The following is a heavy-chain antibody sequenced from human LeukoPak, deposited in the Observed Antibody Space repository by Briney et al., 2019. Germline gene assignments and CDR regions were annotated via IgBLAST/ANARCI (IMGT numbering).Heavy chain of an antibody. D-gene: IGHD3-3*01. CDR2: MNPNSGNT. CDR1: GYTFTSYD. V-gene: IGHV1-8*01. Sequence: ASVKVSCKASGYTFTSYDINWMRQATGQGLEWMGWMNPNSGNTGYAQKFQGRVTMTRNTSISTAYMELSSLRSEDTAVYYCARAPSYYDFWSGYLTPSYYYYYMDVWGKGTTVTVSS. CDR3: ARAPSYYDFWSGYLTPSYYYYYMDV. J-gene: IGHJ6*03.